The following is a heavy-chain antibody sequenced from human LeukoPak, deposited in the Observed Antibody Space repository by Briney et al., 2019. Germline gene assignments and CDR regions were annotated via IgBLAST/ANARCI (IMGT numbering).Heavy chain of an antibody. D-gene: IGHD2-15*01. CDR3: ARAGAARQFDP. Sequence: GGSLRLSCAASGFTFSSYWMHWVRQAPGKGLVWVSRINGDESSTSYADSVKGRFTISRDNAKSTLYLQMNSLRAEDTAVYYCARAGAARQFDPWGQGTLVTVSS. CDR1: GFTFSSYW. CDR2: INGDESST. V-gene: IGHV3-74*01. J-gene: IGHJ5*02.